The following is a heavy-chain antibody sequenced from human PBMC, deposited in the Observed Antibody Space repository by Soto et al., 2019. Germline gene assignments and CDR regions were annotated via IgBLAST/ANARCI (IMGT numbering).Heavy chain of an antibody. Sequence: LSCAASGFTFSSYAMHWVRQAPGKGLEWVAVISCAGSNKYYADSVKGRFTISRDNSKNTQYQQMNSLRAEDTAVYYCARDLWGSGWYYFDYWGQGTLVTVSS. V-gene: IGHV3-30-3*01. CDR1: GFTFSSYA. CDR2: ISCAGSNK. J-gene: IGHJ4*02. CDR3: ARDLWGSGWYYFDY. D-gene: IGHD6-19*01.